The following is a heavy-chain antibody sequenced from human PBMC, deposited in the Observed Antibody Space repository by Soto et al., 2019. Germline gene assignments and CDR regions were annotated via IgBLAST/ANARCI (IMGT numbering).Heavy chain of an antibody. D-gene: IGHD6-6*01. Sequence: VQLVESGGGLVQPGGSLRLSCAASGFTFSSYWMSWVRQAPGKGLEWVANIKQDGSDKYYVDSLKGRFTISRDNAKNSLYLQMNSLTAEDTAIYYCAKVKSLAGQEWGQGTLVTVSS. CDR2: IKQDGSDK. CDR3: AKVKSLAGQE. CDR1: GFTFSSYW. V-gene: IGHV3-7*05. J-gene: IGHJ4*02.